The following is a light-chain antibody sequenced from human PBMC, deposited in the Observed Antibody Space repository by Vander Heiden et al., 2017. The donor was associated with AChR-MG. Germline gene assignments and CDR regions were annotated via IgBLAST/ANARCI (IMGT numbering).Light chain of an antibody. Sequence: SFDLTQPPSVSVSPGQTATIACSADQLGNKYVCWYQQKPGQSPVQVIYQNTNRPSGIPERFPGSKSGKTATLTISGTQTIDEADYYCQAWDGPTVVFGGGTKLTGL. CDR2: QNT. V-gene: IGLV3-1*01. CDR3: QAWDGPTVV. J-gene: IGLJ2*01. CDR1: QLGNKY.